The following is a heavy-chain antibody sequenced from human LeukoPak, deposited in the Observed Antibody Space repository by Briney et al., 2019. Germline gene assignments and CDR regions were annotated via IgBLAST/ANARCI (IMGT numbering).Heavy chain of an antibody. Sequence: PGGSLRLSCAASGFTFSTYCVHCGRRAPGKGLLWVSRINSDGSSATYADSVKGRFNISRDNAKNTLYLQINSLRAEDTAVYYCASHRVVRGVFDPWGQGTLVTVSS. J-gene: IGHJ5*02. CDR1: GFTFSTYC. CDR3: ASHRVVRGVFDP. CDR2: INSDGSSA. V-gene: IGHV3-74*01. D-gene: IGHD3-10*01.